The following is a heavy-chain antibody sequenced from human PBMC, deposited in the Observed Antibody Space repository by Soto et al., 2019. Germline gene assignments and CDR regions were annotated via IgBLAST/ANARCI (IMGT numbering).Heavy chain of an antibody. V-gene: IGHV3-49*03. Sequence: SLRISCTTSGFTFGDHDMSWLRQAPGKGLEWLGFIRGKAYGGTTEYAASVKGRFAMSRDDSQGIAYLQMNSLKTEDTAVYYCVRVGCPSTSGYYLFDFWGQGNLVTVSS. D-gene: IGHD3-22*01. CDR2: IRGKAYGGTT. CDR3: VRVGCPSTSGYYLFDF. CDR1: GFTFGDHD. J-gene: IGHJ4*02.